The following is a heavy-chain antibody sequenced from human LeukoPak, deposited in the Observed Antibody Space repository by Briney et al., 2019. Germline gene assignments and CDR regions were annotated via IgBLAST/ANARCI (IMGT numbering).Heavy chain of an antibody. D-gene: IGHD5-12*01. V-gene: IGHV4-59*01. CDR1: GGSFSGYY. CDR2: IYYSGST. CDR3: ARVAYSGYDDRGSFDY. Sequence: PSETLSLTCAVYGGSFSGYYWSWIRQPPGKGLEWIGYIYYSGSTNYNPSLKSRVTISVDTSKNQFSLKLSSVTAADTAVYYCARVAYSGYDDRGSFDYWGQGTLVTVSS. J-gene: IGHJ4*02.